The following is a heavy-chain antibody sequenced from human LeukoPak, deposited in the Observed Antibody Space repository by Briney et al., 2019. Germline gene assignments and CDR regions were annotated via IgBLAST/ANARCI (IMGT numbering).Heavy chain of an antibody. J-gene: IGHJ4*02. V-gene: IGHV3-33*01. Sequence: PGGSLRLSCATSGFAFSTPGMHWVRQAPGKGLEWVAAIWHDGNNKYYVDSVKGRFTISRDNSKNTVYLQMNSLRVEDTAVYYCARDSGDSSGYYPGYWGQGTLVTVSS. D-gene: IGHD3-22*01. CDR3: ARDSGDSSGYYPGY. CDR1: GFAFSTPG. CDR2: IWHDGNNK.